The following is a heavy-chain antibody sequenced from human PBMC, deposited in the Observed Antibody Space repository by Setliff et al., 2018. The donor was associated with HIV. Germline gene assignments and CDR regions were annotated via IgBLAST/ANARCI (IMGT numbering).Heavy chain of an antibody. V-gene: IGHV4-59*01. CDR1: GGSINSYY. J-gene: IGHJ6*04. Sequence: PSETLSLTCTVSGGSINSYYWSWIRQPPGKGLEWIGYIYYSGRTNYNPSLDSRVTMSVDTSKNQFSLKLSSVTAADTAVYYCARDVGEQLDVWGKGTTVTVSS. CDR3: ARDVGEQLDV. CDR2: IYYSGRT.